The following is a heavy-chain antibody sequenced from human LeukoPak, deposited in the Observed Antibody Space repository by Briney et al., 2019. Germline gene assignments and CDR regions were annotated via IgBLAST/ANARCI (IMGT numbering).Heavy chain of an antibody. J-gene: IGHJ4*02. V-gene: IGHV1-69*04. CDR2: IIPILGIA. Sequence: ASVKVSCKASGGTFSSYAISWVRQAPGQGLEWMGRIIPILGIANYAQKFQGRVTITADKSTSTAYMELSSPRSEDTAVYYCARDRDIVVVPAAGTFDYWGQGTLVTVSS. CDR3: ARDRDIVVVPAAGTFDY. D-gene: IGHD2-2*01. CDR1: GGTFSSYA.